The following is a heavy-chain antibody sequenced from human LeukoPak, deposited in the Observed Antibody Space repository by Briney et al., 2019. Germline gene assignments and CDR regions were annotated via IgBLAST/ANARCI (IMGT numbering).Heavy chain of an antibody. J-gene: IGHJ4*02. D-gene: IGHD3-10*01. CDR1: GFTFPSSA. CDR2: IVVGSGNT. CDR3: AVLYYYGSGSYYSIVDY. V-gene: IGHV1-58*01. Sequence: ASVKVSCKASGFTFPSSAVQWVRQARGQRLEWIGWIVVGSGNTNYAQMFQERVTITRDMSTSTAYMELSSLRSEDTAVYYCAVLYYYGSGSYYSIVDYWGQGTLVTVSS.